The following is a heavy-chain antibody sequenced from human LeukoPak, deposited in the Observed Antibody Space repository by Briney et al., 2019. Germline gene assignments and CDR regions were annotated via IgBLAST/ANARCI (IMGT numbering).Heavy chain of an antibody. D-gene: IGHD6-19*01. CDR1: GFTFSSYA. CDR3: ARGRIHSSGWDFDS. Sequence: GGSLRLSCAASGFTFSSYAMSWVRQAPGRGLECVSAIRSSGSSTYYADSVKGRFTISRDNSKNTLSLQMNSLRAEDTAFYYCARGRIHSSGWDFDSWGQGTLVTVSS. CDR2: IRSSGSST. V-gene: IGHV3-23*01. J-gene: IGHJ4*02.